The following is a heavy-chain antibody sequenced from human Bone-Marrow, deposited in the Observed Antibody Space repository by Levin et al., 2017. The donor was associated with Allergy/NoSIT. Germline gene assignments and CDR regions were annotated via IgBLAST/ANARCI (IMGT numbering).Heavy chain of an antibody. D-gene: IGHD6-6*01. CDR1: GFTVSSNY. J-gene: IGHJ4*02. CDR3: AREDSSSSGMGDY. CDR2: IYSCGST. Sequence: RTGGSLRLSCAASGFTVSSNYMSWVRQAPGKGLEWVSVIYSCGSTYYADSVKGRFTISRDNSKNTLYLQMNSLRAEDTAVYYCAREDSSSSGMGDYWGQGTLVTVSS. V-gene: IGHV3-66*03.